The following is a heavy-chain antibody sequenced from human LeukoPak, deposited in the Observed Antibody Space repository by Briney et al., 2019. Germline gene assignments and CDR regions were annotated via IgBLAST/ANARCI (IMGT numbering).Heavy chain of an antibody. CDR1: GFTFGDYA. Sequence: PGGSLRLSCTASGFTFGDYAMSWVRQAPGKGLEWVGFIRSKAYGGTTEYAASVKGRFTISRDDSKSIAYLQMNSLKTEDTAVYYCTRDYSSGWPRDAFDIWGQGTMVTVSS. D-gene: IGHD6-19*01. J-gene: IGHJ3*02. CDR3: TRDYSSGWPRDAFDI. V-gene: IGHV3-49*04. CDR2: IRSKAYGGTT.